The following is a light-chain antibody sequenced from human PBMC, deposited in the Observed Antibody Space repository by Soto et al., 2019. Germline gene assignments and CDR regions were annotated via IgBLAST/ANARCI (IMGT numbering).Light chain of an antibody. CDR3: KSYAGSNTYV. Sequence: QYAMTQHPSESLSPGKSVTISCTGTKNDIGVYDFVSWYQHHPGKAPRLIIYEVVQRPSGVPDRFSGSKSGNTASLTVSGLQAADEADYFCKSYAGSNTYVFGRGTKVTVL. V-gene: IGLV2-8*01. CDR2: EVV. CDR1: KNDIGVYDF. J-gene: IGLJ1*01.